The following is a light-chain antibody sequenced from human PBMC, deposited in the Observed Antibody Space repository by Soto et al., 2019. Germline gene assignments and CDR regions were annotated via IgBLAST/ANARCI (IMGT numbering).Light chain of an antibody. CDR3: QQYINRWT. Sequence: IQINQSPSPLSSSVGGRVNNTCPASQSISTWLAWYQQKPGKAPKLLIYKASSLESGVPSRFSGSGSGTEFTLTISSLQPDDFATYYCQQYINRWTFGQGTKV. V-gene: IGKV1-5*03. J-gene: IGKJ1*01. CDR1: QSISTW. CDR2: KAS.